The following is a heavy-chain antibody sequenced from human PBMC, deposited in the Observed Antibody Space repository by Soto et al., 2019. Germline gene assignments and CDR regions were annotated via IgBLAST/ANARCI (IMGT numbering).Heavy chain of an antibody. J-gene: IGHJ6*02. CDR1: GYTFTSYG. Sequence: QVQLVQSGAKVKKPGASVKVSCKASGYTFTSYGISWVRQAPGQGLEWMGWISAYNGNTNYAQKLQGRVTMTTDTSTSTAYMELRSLRSDDTAVYYCARDIDIVVVPAVGMDVWGQGTTVTVSS. CDR2: ISAYNGNT. CDR3: ARDIDIVVVPAVGMDV. D-gene: IGHD2-2*01. V-gene: IGHV1-18*01.